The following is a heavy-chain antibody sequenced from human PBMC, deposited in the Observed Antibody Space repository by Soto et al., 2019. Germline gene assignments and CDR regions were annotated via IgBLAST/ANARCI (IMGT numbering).Heavy chain of an antibody. CDR2: IIDSGGST. CDR1: GFTFSSCA. V-gene: IGHV3-23*01. J-gene: IGHJ4*02. D-gene: IGHD3-22*01. CDR3: VHYDRSGPWY. Sequence: PGGSLRLSCAASGFTFSSCAMGWVRQAPGKGLEWVSDIIDSGGSTYYADSVKGRFTISRDNSKNTLYVQMNSLRAEDTAVYYCVHYDRSGPWYWGQGTLVTVSS.